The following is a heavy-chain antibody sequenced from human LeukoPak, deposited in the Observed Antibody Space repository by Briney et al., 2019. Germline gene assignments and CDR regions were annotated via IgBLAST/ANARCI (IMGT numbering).Heavy chain of an antibody. Sequence: GGSLRLSCAASGFTFSSYWMSWVRQAPEKGLEWVANIKQDGSEKYYVDSVKGRFTISRDNAKNSLYLQMNSLRAEDTAVYYCARDKSSGWYNWFDPWGQGTLVTVSS. CDR1: GFTFSSYW. CDR2: IKQDGSEK. J-gene: IGHJ5*02. D-gene: IGHD6-19*01. V-gene: IGHV3-7*01. CDR3: ARDKSSGWYNWFDP.